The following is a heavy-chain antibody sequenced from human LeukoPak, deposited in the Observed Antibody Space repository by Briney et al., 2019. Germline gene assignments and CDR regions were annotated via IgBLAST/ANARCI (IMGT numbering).Heavy chain of an antibody. Sequence: ASVKVSCKASGYTFTSYGISWMRQAPGQGLEWMGWISAYNGNTNYAQKLQGRVTMTTDTSTSTAYMELRSLRSDDTAVYYCARGYDFWSGYGGSNYYYYYMDVWGKGTTVTVSS. CDR3: ARGYDFWSGYGGSNYYYYYMDV. V-gene: IGHV1-18*01. D-gene: IGHD3-3*01. J-gene: IGHJ6*03. CDR2: ISAYNGNT. CDR1: GYTFTSYG.